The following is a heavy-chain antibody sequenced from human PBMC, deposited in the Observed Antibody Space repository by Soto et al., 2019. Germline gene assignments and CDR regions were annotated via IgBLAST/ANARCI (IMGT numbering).Heavy chain of an antibody. Sequence: VEVSCKASGGTFTSNAINCVRPAPGQGLEWLGGIIPILDTTNYAQKFQGRVTITADKSTSTGYMELSSLRSEDTAVYYCARSRQGYYFYYYAMDGWGQGNTVTVS. CDR2: IIPILDTT. CDR1: GGTFTSNA. CDR3: ARSRQGYYFYYYAMDG. V-gene: IGHV1-69*13. J-gene: IGHJ6*02.